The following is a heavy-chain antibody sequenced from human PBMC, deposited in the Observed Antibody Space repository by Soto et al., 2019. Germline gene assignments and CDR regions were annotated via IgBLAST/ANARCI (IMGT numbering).Heavy chain of an antibody. Sequence: PSETLSLTCTVSGGSISSGGYYWSWIRQHPGKGLEWIGYIYYSGSTYYNPSLKSRVTISVDTSKNQFSLKLSSVTAADTAVYYCARAHSGYNWFDPWGQGTLVTVSS. D-gene: IGHD6-25*01. CDR3: ARAHSGYNWFDP. CDR2: IYYSGST. J-gene: IGHJ5*02. V-gene: IGHV4-31*03. CDR1: GGSISSGGYY.